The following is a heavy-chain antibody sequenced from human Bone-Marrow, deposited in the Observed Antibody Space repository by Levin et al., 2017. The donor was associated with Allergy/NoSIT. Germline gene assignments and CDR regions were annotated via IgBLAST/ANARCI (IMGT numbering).Heavy chain of an antibody. D-gene: IGHD3-22*01. CDR1: DFSLNTRGVG. Sequence: SGPTLVKPTQTLMLTCTFSDFSLNTRGVGVGWVRRPPGKALEWLAVIYWDDDKDYSPSLKSRLTLTKDTSRKQVVLTMTNMDTVDTATYYCVHTTLIVTDIKDELYFDYWGQGTLVTVSS. V-gene: IGHV2-5*02. CDR2: IYWDDDK. J-gene: IGHJ4*02. CDR3: VHTTLIVTDIKDELYFDY.